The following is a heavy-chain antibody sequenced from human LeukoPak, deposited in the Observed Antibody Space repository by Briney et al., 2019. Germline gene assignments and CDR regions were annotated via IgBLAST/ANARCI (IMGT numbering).Heavy chain of an antibody. J-gene: IGHJ3*02. CDR1: GGSFSSYY. D-gene: IGHD5-18*01. CDR3: ARAGIQLWFPLVAFDI. V-gene: IGHV4-59*01. CDR2: IYYSGST. Sequence: PSETLSLTCAVYGGSFSSYYWSWIRQPPGKGLEWIGYIYYSGSTNYNPSLKSRVTISVDTSKNQFSLKLSSVTAADTAVYYCARAGIQLWFPLVAFDIWGQGTMVTVSS.